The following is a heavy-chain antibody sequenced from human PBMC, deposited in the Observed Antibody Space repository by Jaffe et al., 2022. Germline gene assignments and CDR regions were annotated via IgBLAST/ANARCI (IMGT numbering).Heavy chain of an antibody. J-gene: IGHJ3*02. Sequence: EVQLVESGGGLVQPGGSLRLSCVASGFTFSDHYMDWVRQAPGKGLEWVGRIRNKPDSYMTEYAASVKGRFTISRDDSKNSLYLQMNSLKTEDTAVYYCANYNWGDPFDIWGQGTMVTVSS. CDR2: IRNKPDSYMT. V-gene: IGHV3-72*01. D-gene: IGHD1-20*01. CDR1: GFTFSDHY. CDR3: ANYNWGDPFDI.